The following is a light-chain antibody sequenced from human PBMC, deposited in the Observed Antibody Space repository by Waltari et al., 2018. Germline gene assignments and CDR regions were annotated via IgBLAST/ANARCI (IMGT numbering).Light chain of an antibody. CDR1: SRDVGGYNY. CDR2: DVS. J-gene: IGLJ2*01. V-gene: IGLV2-23*02. Sequence: QSALTQPASVSGSPGQSITISCTGTSRDVGGYNYVSWYQQHPGKATKRMIYDVSKRPSGVSNRFSGSKSGNTASLTISGLQAEDEAEYYCCSYAGSSFVFGGGTKLTVL. CDR3: CSYAGSSFV.